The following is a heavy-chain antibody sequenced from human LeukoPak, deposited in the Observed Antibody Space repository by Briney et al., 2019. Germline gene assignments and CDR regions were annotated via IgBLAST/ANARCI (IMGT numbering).Heavy chain of an antibody. CDR1: EFTFSSYA. V-gene: IGHV3-33*01. D-gene: IGHD3-10*01. CDR2: VWHDGSNR. CDR3: ARELFGSGSCPDY. Sequence: PGGSLRLPCTAPEFTFSSYAIHWIRQAPGKGLEWVALVWHDGSNRYYSEAVKGRFTISRDNSKNTVYLQINSLRAEDTAVYYCARELFGSGSCPDYWGQGTRVTVSS. J-gene: IGHJ4*02.